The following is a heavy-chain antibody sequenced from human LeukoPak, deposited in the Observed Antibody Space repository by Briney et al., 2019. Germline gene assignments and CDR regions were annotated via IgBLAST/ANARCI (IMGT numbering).Heavy chain of an antibody. CDR2: INTYNGNP. CDR1: GYTFSTYA. V-gene: IGHV7-4-1*02. CDR3: AREGGYGDPKIDY. J-gene: IGHJ4*02. D-gene: IGHD4-17*01. Sequence: ASVKVSCKASGYTFSTYAINWVRQAPGQGLEFMGWINTYNGNPTYAQAFIGRFVFSVDTSASTAYLQISSLKTEDTAVYYCAREGGYGDPKIDYWGQGTLVTVSS.